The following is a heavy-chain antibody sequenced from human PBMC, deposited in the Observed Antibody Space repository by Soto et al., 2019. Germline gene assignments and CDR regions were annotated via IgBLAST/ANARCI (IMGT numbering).Heavy chain of an antibody. CDR2: ISGSGGST. J-gene: IGHJ4*02. V-gene: IGHV3-23*01. D-gene: IGHD3-22*01. Sequence: EVQLLESGGGLVQPGGSLRLSCAASGFTFSSYAMSWVRQAPGKGLEWVSAISGSGGSTYYADSVKGRFTISRDNSKNTLYLQMNSLRAEDTAVYYCAKARGYYDSSGYYHQYYFDYWGQGTLVTVSS. CDR1: GFTFSSYA. CDR3: AKARGYYDSSGYYHQYYFDY.